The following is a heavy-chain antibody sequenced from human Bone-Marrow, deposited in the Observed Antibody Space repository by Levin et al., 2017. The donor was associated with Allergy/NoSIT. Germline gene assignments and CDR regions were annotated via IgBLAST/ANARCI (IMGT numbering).Heavy chain of an antibody. J-gene: IGHJ5*02. CDR1: GFSLNTPNVG. D-gene: IGHD6-13*01. V-gene: IGHV2-5*02. Sequence: SGPTLVKPTQTLTLTCTFSGFSLNTPNVGVGWIRQPPGKAPEWLALIYWDDDKRYTPSLKNRLLITKDTSKNQVVLTMTNMDPVDTATYYCARSFWGGSSSVINWFDPWGQGTLVTVSS. CDR2: IYWDDDK. CDR3: ARSFWGGSSSVINWFDP.